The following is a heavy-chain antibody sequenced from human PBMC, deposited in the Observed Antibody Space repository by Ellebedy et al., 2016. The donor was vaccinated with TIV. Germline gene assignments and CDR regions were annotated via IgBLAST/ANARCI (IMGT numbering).Heavy chain of an antibody. V-gene: IGHV3-7*01. Sequence: GGSLRLSCAASGFTFSNYWMTWVRQAPGKGLEWVANIKQDGSERYYVDYVKGRFAISRDNAKNTMHLQMNSLGDEDTAVYYCARDQWLGRAYYFDSWGQGTLVTVSS. J-gene: IGHJ4*02. CDR3: ARDQWLGRAYYFDS. CDR2: IKQDGSER. D-gene: IGHD6-19*01. CDR1: GFTFSNYW.